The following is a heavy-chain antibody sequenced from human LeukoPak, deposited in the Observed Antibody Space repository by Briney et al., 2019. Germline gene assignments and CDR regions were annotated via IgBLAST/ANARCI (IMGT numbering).Heavy chain of an antibody. CDR3: AREVGDYAFDY. J-gene: IGHJ4*02. V-gene: IGHV1-8*01. Sequence: ASVKVSCKASGYTFTSYDINWVRQASGQGLEWMGWMNPNRGTTGFAQKFQGRITMTRDTSISTAYMELSSLRSEDTAVYYCAREVGDYAFDYWGQGTLVTVSS. CDR1: GYTFTSYD. D-gene: IGHD4-17*01. CDR2: MNPNRGTT.